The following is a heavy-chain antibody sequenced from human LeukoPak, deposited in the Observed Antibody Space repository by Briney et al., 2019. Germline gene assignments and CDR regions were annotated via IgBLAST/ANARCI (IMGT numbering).Heavy chain of an antibody. V-gene: IGHV4-39*01. CDR1: GGSISGSSYY. CDR3: ARQHYFWFDP. Sequence: PSETLSLTCTVSGGSISGSSYYWGWIRQPPGKGLEWIGSIYYSGSTYYNPSLKSRVTISVDTSKNQFSLKLSSVTAADTAVYYCARQHYFWFDPWGQGTLVTVSS. CDR2: IYYSGST. D-gene: IGHD2-21*01. J-gene: IGHJ5*02.